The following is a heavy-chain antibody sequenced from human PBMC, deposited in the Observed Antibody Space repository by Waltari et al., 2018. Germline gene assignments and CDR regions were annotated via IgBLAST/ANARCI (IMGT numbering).Heavy chain of an antibody. CDR1: GGSISSGDYY. V-gene: IGHV4-30-4*08. Sequence: QVQLQESGPGLVKPSQTLSLTCTVSGGSISSGDYYWSWIRPPPGKGLEWVGYIYYNGSTYYNPPLNMRVTISVDTSKNQFSLKLSSVTAADTAVYYCARVGYNWNYVWWFDPWGQGTLVTVSS. CDR3: ARVGYNWNYVWWFDP. J-gene: IGHJ5*02. CDR2: IYYNGST. D-gene: IGHD1-7*01.